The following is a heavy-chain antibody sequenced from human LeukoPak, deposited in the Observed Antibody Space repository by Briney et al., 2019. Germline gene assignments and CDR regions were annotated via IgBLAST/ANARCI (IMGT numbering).Heavy chain of an antibody. CDR1: GGSFSGYY. J-gene: IGHJ4*02. Sequence: SETLSLTCAVYGGSFSGYYWSWIRQPPGKGLEWIGEINHSGSTNYNPSLKSRVTISVDTSKNQFSLKLSSVTAADTAVYYCARGRGYCSSTSCYKGVIDYWGQGTLVTVSS. CDR2: INHSGST. CDR3: ARGRGYCSSTSCYKGVIDY. V-gene: IGHV4-34*01. D-gene: IGHD2-2*02.